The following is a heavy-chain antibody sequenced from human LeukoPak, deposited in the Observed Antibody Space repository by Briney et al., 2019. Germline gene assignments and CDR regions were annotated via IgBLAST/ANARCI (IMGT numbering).Heavy chain of an antibody. CDR1: GFTFSSYA. V-gene: IGHV3-64*01. CDR3: ARGPYYYDSSGYYVIGDY. Sequence: GGSLRLSCAASGFTFSSYAMHWVRQAPRKGLEYVSAISSNGGSTYYANSVKGRFTISRDNSKNTLYLQMGSLRAEDMAVYYCARGPYYYDSSGYYVIGDYWGQGTLVTVSS. CDR2: ISSNGGST. D-gene: IGHD3-22*01. J-gene: IGHJ4*02.